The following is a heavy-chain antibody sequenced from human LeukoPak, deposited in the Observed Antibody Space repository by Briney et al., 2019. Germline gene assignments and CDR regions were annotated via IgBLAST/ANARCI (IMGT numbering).Heavy chain of an antibody. CDR3: AKGYCNGTSCYDDRGAFDY. CDR2: IYHSGSP. Sequence: SETLSLTCTVSGYSISSGYYWGWIRQPPGKGLEWIGSIYHSGSPYYNPSLKSRVTISVDTSRNQSSLKLSSVTAADTAVYNCAKGYCNGTSCYDDRGAFDYWGQGTLVTVSS. CDR1: GYSISSGYY. V-gene: IGHV4-38-2*02. D-gene: IGHD2-2*01. J-gene: IGHJ4*02.